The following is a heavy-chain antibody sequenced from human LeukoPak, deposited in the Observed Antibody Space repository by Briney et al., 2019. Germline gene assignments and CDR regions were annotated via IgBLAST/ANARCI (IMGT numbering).Heavy chain of an antibody. Sequence: GESLKISCQGSGYNFTTYWIGWVRQMPGKGLEWMGIIYPGDFDTRYSPSFQGQVTISADKSFSTAYLQWSSLKASDTAVYYCARHLYYMDVWGKGTTVTVSS. CDR3: ARHLYYMDV. CDR2: IYPGDFDT. J-gene: IGHJ6*03. CDR1: GYNFTTYW. V-gene: IGHV5-51*01.